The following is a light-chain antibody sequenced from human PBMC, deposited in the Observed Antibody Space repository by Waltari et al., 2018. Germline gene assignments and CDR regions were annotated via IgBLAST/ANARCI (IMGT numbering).Light chain of an antibody. J-gene: IGLJ2*01. V-gene: IGLV2-11*01. CDR3: CSYAGPYTLII. Sequence: QSALTQPCSVSGSPGQSVTISCTGTSSDVGGYNYVSWYQQHPGNAPKLIIYDVTKRPSGVPDRFSGSKSGNTASLTISGLQAEDEADYYCCSYAGPYTLIIFGGGTKLTVV. CDR2: DVT. CDR1: SSDVGGYNY.